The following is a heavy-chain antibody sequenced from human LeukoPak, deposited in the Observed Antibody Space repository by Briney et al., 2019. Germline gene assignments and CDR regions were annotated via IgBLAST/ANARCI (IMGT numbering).Heavy chain of an antibody. V-gene: IGHV3-64D*09. D-gene: IGHD3-10*01. Sequence: GGSLRLSCSASGLTFSMSAMHWVRQGPGKGLQYVSAISSNGGSTYYADSVKGRFTISRDNSKNTLHLQMSSLRPEDTAVYYCVGVRWFGGSNWFDPWGQGTLVTVSS. CDR1: GLTFSMSA. CDR3: VGVRWFGGSNWFDP. J-gene: IGHJ5*02. CDR2: ISSNGGST.